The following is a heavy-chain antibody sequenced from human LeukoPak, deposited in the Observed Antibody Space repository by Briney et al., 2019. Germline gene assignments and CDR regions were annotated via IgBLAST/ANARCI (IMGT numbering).Heavy chain of an antibody. CDR3: ARNQGVVAWRAYMDV. D-gene: IGHD3-3*01. J-gene: IGHJ6*03. CDR1: GGSISSYY. V-gene: IGHV4-59*01. CDR2: IYYSGST. Sequence: PSETLSLTCTVSGGSISSYYWSWIRQPPGKGLEWSGYIYYSGSTNYNPSLKSRVTISVDTSKNQFSLKLSSVTAADTAVYYCARNQGVVAWRAYMDVWGKGSTVTVSS.